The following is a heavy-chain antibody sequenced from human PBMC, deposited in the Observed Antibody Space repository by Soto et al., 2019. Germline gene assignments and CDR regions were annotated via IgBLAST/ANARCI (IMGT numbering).Heavy chain of an antibody. D-gene: IGHD6-19*01. CDR3: ARDSVQWLVRGYYFDY. V-gene: IGHV1-18*04. CDR1: GYTFTSYG. Sequence: RASVKVSCKASGYTFTSYGISWVRQAPGQGLEWMGWISAYNGNTNYAQKLQGRVTMTTDTSTSTAYMELRSLRSDDTAVYYCARDSVQWLVRGYYFDYWGQGTLVTVSS. J-gene: IGHJ4*02. CDR2: ISAYNGNT.